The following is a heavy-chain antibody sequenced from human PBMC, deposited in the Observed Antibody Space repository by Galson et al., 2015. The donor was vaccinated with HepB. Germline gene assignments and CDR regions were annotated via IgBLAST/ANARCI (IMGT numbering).Heavy chain of an antibody. J-gene: IGHJ5*02. CDR3: ASGAVAGQHIRS. Sequence: SGDSISNYYWNWIRQPPGKGLEWIGYVPNSGGTYHPSLARRVTISMDASKNQVSLNLSSVTAADTALYYCASGAVAGQHIRSWGQGILVTVSS. CDR1: GDSISNYY. D-gene: IGHD6-19*01. V-gene: IGHV4-4*09. CDR2: VPNSGGT.